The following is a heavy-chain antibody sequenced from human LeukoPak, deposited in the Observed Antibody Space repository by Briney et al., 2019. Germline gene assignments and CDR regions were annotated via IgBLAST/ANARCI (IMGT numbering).Heavy chain of an antibody. V-gene: IGHV4-39*01. J-gene: IGHJ5*02. CDR2: IYYIGST. CDR1: GGSISSSSYY. Sequence: SETLSLTCTVSGGSISSSSYYWGWIRQPPGKGLEWIGSIYYIGSTYYIPSLKSRVTISADTSKNQLSLKLSSVNAADTAVYYCARHSRSIVPAAPGGWLDPWGKGTLVTVSS. D-gene: IGHD2-2*01. CDR3: ARHSRSIVPAAPGGWLDP.